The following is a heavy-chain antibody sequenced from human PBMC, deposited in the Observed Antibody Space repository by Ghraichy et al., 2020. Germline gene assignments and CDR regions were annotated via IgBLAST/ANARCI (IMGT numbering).Heavy chain of an antibody. V-gene: IGHV3-7*03. Sequence: LSLTCVASGFTFSSNWMSWVRQAPGKGLECVANIKNDGSQSYFVDSVKGRFTISRDNAKNSLYLQMNSLRAEDTAVYYCARGYDFWSGDREAGYWFDPWGQGTLGTVSS. CDR3: ARGYDFWSGDREAGYWFDP. CDR2: IKNDGSQS. J-gene: IGHJ5*02. CDR1: GFTFSSNW. D-gene: IGHD3-3*01.